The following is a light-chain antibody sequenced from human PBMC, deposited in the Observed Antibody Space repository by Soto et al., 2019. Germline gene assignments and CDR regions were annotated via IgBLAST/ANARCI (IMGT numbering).Light chain of an antibody. CDR3: QKYYSAPIT. J-gene: IGKJ5*01. CDR1: QSISTY. CDR2: AAS. Sequence: DIQMTQSPSSLSASVGDRVTITCRASQSISTYLNWYQQKPGKAPNLLIFAASTLQSGVPSRFSGSGSGTDFTLTISSLQPEDVATYYCQKYYSAPITFGHGTRLELK. V-gene: IGKV1-27*01.